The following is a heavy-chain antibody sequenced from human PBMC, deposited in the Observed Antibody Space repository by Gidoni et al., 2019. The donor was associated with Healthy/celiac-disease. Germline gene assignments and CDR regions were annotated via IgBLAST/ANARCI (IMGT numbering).Heavy chain of an antibody. J-gene: IGHJ4*02. V-gene: IGHV4-59*01. D-gene: IGHD2-15*01. Sequence: QVQLQESGPGLVKPSETLSLTCTVSGGSISSYYWSWIRQPPGKGLEWIGYIYYSGSTNYNPSLKSRVTISVDTSKNQFSLKLSSVTAADTAVYYCARVDCSGGSCYLGPRGYFDYWGQGTLVTVSS. CDR3: ARVDCSGGSCYLGPRGYFDY. CDR2: IYYSGST. CDR1: GGSISSYY.